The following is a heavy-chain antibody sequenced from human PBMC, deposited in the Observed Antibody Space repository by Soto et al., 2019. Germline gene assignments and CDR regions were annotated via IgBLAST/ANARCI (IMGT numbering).Heavy chain of an antibody. D-gene: IGHD6-13*01. Sequence: EVQLVESGGGLVKPGGSLRLSCAASGFTFHSFTMNWVRQAPGKGLEWVSTISSNSAYIYYTDALRGRFTISRDNAKNSLHLQMNSLRAEDTAVSYCTRDASRDSSARGWFDPWGPGTLVTVSS. CDR3: TRDASRDSSARGWFDP. J-gene: IGHJ5*02. V-gene: IGHV3-21*02. CDR2: ISSNSAYI. CDR1: GFTFHSFT.